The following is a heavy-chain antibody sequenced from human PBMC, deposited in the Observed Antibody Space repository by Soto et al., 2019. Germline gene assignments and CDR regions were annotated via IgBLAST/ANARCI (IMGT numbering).Heavy chain of an antibody. CDR2: ISYSGTT. V-gene: IGHV4-39*01. Sequence: PSETLSLTCTVSGDSISTTNYYWGWIRQPPGKGLEWIGSISYSGTTYYNPSLRSRVTISVDTSKNQFSLRLTSVTAADTAVYFCASYCSSLSCPPRLPKSWDIWGQGTMVTVS. CDR3: ASYCSSLSCPPRLPKSWDI. D-gene: IGHD2-2*01. J-gene: IGHJ3*02. CDR1: GDSISTTNYY.